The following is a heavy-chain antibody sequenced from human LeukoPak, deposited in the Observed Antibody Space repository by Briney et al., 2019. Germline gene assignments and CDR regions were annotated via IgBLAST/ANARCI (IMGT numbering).Heavy chain of an antibody. J-gene: IGHJ3*02. CDR1: GFTFSSYA. CDR2: ISGSGGST. Sequence: GGSLRLSCAASGFTFSSYAMSWVRQAPGKGLERVSAISGSGGSTYYADSVKGRFTISRDNSKNTLYLQMNSLRAEDTAVYCCAPMGGSHAFDIWGQGTMVTVSS. D-gene: IGHD1-26*01. V-gene: IGHV3-23*01. CDR3: APMGGSHAFDI.